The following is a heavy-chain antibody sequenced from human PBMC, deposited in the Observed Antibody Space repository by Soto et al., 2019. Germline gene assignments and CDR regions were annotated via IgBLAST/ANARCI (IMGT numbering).Heavy chain of an antibody. J-gene: IGHJ6*02. V-gene: IGHV5-10-1*01. CDR2: IDPSDSYT. CDR1: GYSFTTYW. D-gene: IGHD2-15*01. CDR3: VTYCSGGSCYLDYYYYGMDV. Sequence: GESLKISCQGSGYSFTTYWISWVRQMPGKGLEWMGRIDPSDSYTNFSPSFEGHVSISVDKSISTVYLQWSSLKASDTAMYYCVTYCSGGSCYLDYYYYGMDVWGQGTMVTVSS.